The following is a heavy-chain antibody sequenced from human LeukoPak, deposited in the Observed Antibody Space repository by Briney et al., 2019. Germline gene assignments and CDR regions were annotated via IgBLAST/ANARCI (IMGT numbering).Heavy chain of an antibody. J-gene: IGHJ4*02. D-gene: IGHD3-10*01. CDR2: IKQDGSEK. Sequence: GGSLRLSCAASGFTFSSYWMSWVRQAPGKGLEWVANIKQDGSEKYYVDSVKGRFTISRDNAKNSLYLQMNSLRAEDTAVYYCARDRWFVGLVFGYWGQGTLITVSS. V-gene: IGHV3-7*03. CDR1: GFTFSSYW. CDR3: ARDRWFVGLVFGY.